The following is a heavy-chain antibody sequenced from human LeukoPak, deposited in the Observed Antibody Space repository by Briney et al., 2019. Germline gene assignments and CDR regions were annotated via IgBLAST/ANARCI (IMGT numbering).Heavy chain of an antibody. CDR2: ISSSSSYI. J-gene: IGHJ3*02. CDR1: GFTFSSYS. CDR3: ARDRVDIVVVPAAPDAFDI. V-gene: IGHV3-21*01. Sequence: GGSLRLSCAASGFTFSSYSMNWVRQAPGKGLEWVSSISSSSSYIYYADSVKGRFTISRDNAKNSLYLQMNSLRAEDTAVYYCARDRVDIVVVPAAPDAFDIWGQGTMVIVSS. D-gene: IGHD2-2*01.